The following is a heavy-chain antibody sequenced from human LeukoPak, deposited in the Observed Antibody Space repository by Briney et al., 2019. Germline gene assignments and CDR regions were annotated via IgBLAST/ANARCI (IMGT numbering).Heavy chain of an antibody. V-gene: IGHV3-33*06. J-gene: IGHJ4*02. CDR3: AKEKSSGWYYLYDY. Sequence: GGSLRLSCAASGFTFSSYGMHWVRQAPGKGLEWVAVIWYDGSNKYYADSVKGRFTISRDNSKNTLYLQMNSLRAEDTAVYYCAKEKSSGWYYLYDYWGQGTLVTVSS. D-gene: IGHD6-19*01. CDR1: GFTFSSYG. CDR2: IWYDGSNK.